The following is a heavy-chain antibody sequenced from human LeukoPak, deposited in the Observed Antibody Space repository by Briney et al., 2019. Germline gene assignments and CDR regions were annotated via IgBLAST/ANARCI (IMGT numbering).Heavy chain of an antibody. J-gene: IGHJ6*03. CDR3: ARAGHSGYDRPRGDPYCYYMDV. CDR2: ISAYNGNT. V-gene: IGHV1-18*01. D-gene: IGHD5-12*01. CDR1: GYTFTSYG. Sequence: ASVKVSCKASGYTFTSYGISWVRQAPGQGLDWMGWISAYNGNTNYAQKLQGRVTMTTDTSTSTAYMELRSLRSDDTAVYYCARAGHSGYDRPRGDPYCYYMDVWGKGTTVTISS.